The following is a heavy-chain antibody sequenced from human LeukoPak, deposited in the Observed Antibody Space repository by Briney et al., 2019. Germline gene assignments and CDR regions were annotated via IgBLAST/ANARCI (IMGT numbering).Heavy chain of an antibody. Sequence: PSETLSLTCTVSGGSISGDYWNWIRQPPGKGLEWIGYTSYSGNTDYKPSLRSRVTMSVDTSKNQLSLKLTSATAADTAVYYCARWHSHGRYSDYWGQGALVTVSS. CDR1: GGSISGDY. CDR2: TSYSGNT. V-gene: IGHV4-59*01. CDR3: ARWHSHGRYSDY. D-gene: IGHD1-26*01. J-gene: IGHJ4*02.